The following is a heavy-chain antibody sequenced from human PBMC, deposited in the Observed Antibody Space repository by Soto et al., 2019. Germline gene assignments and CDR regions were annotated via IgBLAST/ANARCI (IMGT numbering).Heavy chain of an antibody. CDR2: ISSSSSTI. D-gene: IGHD6-19*01. V-gene: IGHV3-48*02. Sequence: GGSLRLSCAASGFTFSSYSMNWVRQAPGKGLEWVSYISSSSSTIYYADSVKGRFTISRDNAKNSLYLQMNSLRDEDTAVYYCARVDGSGWYVQSGYYYGMDVWGQGTTVTVSS. CDR1: GFTFSSYS. J-gene: IGHJ6*02. CDR3: ARVDGSGWYVQSGYYYGMDV.